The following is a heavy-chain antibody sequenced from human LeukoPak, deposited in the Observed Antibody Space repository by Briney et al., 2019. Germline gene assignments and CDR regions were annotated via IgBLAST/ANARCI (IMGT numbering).Heavy chain of an antibody. V-gene: IGHV3-49*04. J-gene: IGHJ6*03. Sequence: GGSLRLSCRASGFTLGVYAMSWVRQAPGKGLEWVGFSRTKSNGGTTEYAAYVKGRFTISRDESKSIAYLQMNSLKTEDTAVYYCTREGVYMDVWGKGTTVTVSS. CDR1: GFTLGVYA. CDR2: SRTKSNGGTT. CDR3: TREGVYMDV.